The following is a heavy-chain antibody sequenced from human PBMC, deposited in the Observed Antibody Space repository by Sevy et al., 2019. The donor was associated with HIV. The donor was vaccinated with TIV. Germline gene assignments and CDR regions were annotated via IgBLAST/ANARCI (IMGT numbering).Heavy chain of an antibody. CDR2: ISYDGSNK. Sequence: GGSLRLSCAASGFTFTSFSMHWVRQAPGKGLEWVATISYDGSNKYYADSVKGRFTISRDNSKNYLYLQMNCLRAEDTAVYCCALERLSSNVAEYFQNWGQGTLVTVSS. CDR1: GFTFTSFS. J-gene: IGHJ1*01. CDR3: ALERLSSNVAEYFQN. V-gene: IGHV3-30-3*01. D-gene: IGHD1-1*01.